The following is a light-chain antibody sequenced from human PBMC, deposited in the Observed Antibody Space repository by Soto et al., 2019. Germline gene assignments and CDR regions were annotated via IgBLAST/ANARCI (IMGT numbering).Light chain of an antibody. CDR2: DVS. V-gene: IGKV3-11*01. J-gene: IGKJ4*01. CDR1: QSVTNY. Sequence: EIVLTQSPATLSLSPGERATLSCRASQSVTNYLAWYQQKPGQAPRLLIYDVSNRATGVPARFSGSGSGTDSTLTISSLEPEDFALYYCQQRSNWPLTFGGGTKVDIK. CDR3: QQRSNWPLT.